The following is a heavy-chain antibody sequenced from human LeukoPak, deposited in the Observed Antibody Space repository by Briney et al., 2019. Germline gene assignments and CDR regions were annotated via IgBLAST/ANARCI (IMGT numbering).Heavy chain of an antibody. CDR2: IYYSGST. D-gene: IGHD5-12*01. J-gene: IGHJ4*02. Sequence: PSETLSLTCTVSGGSIGSYYWSWIRQPPGKGLEWIGYIYYSGSTNYNPSLKSRVTVSVDTSKNQFSLKLSSVTAADTAVYYCARARGYDLDYWGQGTLVTVSS. CDR1: GGSIGSYY. CDR3: ARARGYDLDY. V-gene: IGHV4-59*01.